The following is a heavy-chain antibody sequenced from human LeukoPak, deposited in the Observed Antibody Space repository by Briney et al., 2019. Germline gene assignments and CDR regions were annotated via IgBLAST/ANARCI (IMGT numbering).Heavy chain of an antibody. V-gene: IGHV3-74*01. CDR2: INTDGTVP. CDR1: GFPYSQYG. CDR3: VTKRWLAPAPAS. D-gene: IGHD6-19*01. J-gene: IGHJ1*01. Sequence: GGPVTLPCSASGFPYSQYGMLCFHHAPGKVQESISRINTDGTVPTYAAYVKGRFPVSRDNADNTMFLQMNSVRDEETAVYSCVTKRWLAPAPASRGQGPPVTVSS.